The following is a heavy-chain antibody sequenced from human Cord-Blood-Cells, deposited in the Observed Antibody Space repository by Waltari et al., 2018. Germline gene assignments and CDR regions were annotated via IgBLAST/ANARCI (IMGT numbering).Heavy chain of an antibody. D-gene: IGHD6-19*01. CDR3: AYSSGWYYFDY. Sequence: QVQLQQWGAGLLKPSETLSLTFAVYGGSFRGYYWSWIRQPPGKGLEWIGEINHSGSTNYNPSLKSRVTISVDTSKNQFSLKLSSVTAADTAVYYCAYSSGWYYFDYWGQGTLVTVSS. CDR1: GGSFRGYY. CDR2: INHSGST. V-gene: IGHV4-34*01. J-gene: IGHJ4*02.